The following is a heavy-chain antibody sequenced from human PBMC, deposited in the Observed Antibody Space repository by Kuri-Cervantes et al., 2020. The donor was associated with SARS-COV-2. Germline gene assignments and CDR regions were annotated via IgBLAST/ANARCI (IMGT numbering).Heavy chain of an antibody. Sequence: ESLKISCTVSGGSISSYYWSWIRQPPGKGLEWIGYISYSGNTNYNPSLKSRVTISVDTSKNQFSLRLSSVTAADTAVYYCVRTEGVVDNYYFDYWGQGTLVTVSS. J-gene: IGHJ4*02. CDR1: GGSISSYY. CDR2: ISYSGNT. D-gene: IGHD3-16*02. V-gene: IGHV4-59*01. CDR3: VRTEGVVDNYYFDY.